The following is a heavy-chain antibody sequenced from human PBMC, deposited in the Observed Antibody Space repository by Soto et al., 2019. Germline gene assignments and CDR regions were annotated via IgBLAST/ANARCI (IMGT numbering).Heavy chain of an antibody. V-gene: IGHV3-33*01. CDR2: IWYDGSNK. D-gene: IGHD2-2*01. J-gene: IGHJ6*03. CDR3: ARAPYCSSTSCQKYYYYYYYMDV. CDR1: GFTFSSYG. Sequence: QVQLVESGGGVVQPGRSLRLSCAASGFTFSSYGMHWVRQAPGKGLEWVAVIWYDGSNKYYADSVKGRFTISRDNSKNTLYRQMNRQIAEDTAVDYCARAPYCSSTSCQKYYYYYYYMDVWGKGTTVTVSS.